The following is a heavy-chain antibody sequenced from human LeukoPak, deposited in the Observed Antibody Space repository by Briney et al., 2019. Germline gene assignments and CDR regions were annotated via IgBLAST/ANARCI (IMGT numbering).Heavy chain of an antibody. CDR3: ARGGYSYGLSYYRMDV. D-gene: IGHD5-18*01. CDR1: GGTFSSYA. Sequence: SVKVSCKASGGTFSSYAISWVRQAPGQGLEWMGRIIPILGIANYAQKFQGRVTITADKSTSTAYMELSSLRSEDTAVYYCARGGYSYGLSYYRMDVWGQGTTVTVSS. J-gene: IGHJ6*02. CDR2: IIPILGIA. V-gene: IGHV1-69*04.